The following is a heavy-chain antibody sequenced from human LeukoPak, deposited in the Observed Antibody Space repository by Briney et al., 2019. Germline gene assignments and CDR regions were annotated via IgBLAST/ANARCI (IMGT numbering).Heavy chain of an antibody. CDR3: ATGLLGGAMVRGVIIMRDIDY. D-gene: IGHD3-10*01. J-gene: IGHJ4*02. CDR2: FDPEDGET. V-gene: IGHV1-24*01. CDR1: GYTFTGYY. Sequence: GASVKVSCKASGYTFTGYYMHWVRQAPGQGLEWMGGFDPEDGETIYAQKFQGRVTMTEDTSTDTAYMELSSLRSEDTAVYYCATGLLGGAMVRGVIIMRDIDYWGQGTLVTVSS.